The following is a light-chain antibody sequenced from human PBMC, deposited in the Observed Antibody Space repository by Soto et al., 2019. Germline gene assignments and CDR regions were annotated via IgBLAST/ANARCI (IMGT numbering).Light chain of an antibody. V-gene: IGKV1-39*01. CDR1: QSISGY. CDR2: AAS. Sequence: DIQMTQSPSSLSASVGDRVTITCRASQSISGYLNWYQKKSGQAPRLLMYAASSLQSGVPSRFSGSGSGTDFTLTISSLQPEDFATYFCQQYDKYSTFGHGTKVDIK. CDR3: QQYDKYST. J-gene: IGKJ1*01.